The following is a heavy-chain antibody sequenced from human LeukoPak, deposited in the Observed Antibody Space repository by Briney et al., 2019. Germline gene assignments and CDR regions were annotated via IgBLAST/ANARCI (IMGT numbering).Heavy chain of an antibody. V-gene: IGHV3-7*01. CDR2: IKQDGSEK. D-gene: IGHD1-26*01. CDR1: GLTFSSYW. CDR3: AKTFTGTYEIDY. Sequence: GGSLRLSCAASGLTFSSYWMSWVRQAPGKGLEWVANIKQDGSEKYYVDSVKGRFTISRDNAKNSLYLQMNSLRAEDTALYYCAKTFTGTYEIDYWGLGTLVTVSS. J-gene: IGHJ4*02.